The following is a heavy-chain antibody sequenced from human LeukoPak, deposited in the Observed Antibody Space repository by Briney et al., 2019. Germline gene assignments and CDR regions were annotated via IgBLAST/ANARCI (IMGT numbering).Heavy chain of an antibody. D-gene: IGHD2-8*01. V-gene: IGHV3-21*01. CDR3: ARDPSPVLRRNYFDY. J-gene: IGHJ4*02. CDR1: GFTFNTFS. Sequence: GGSLRLSCAASGFTFNTFSMTWVRQAPGKGLEWVSSITSSSSYIYYADSVKGRFTISRHNAKNSPYLQMSSLRAEDTAVYYCARDPSPVLRRNYFDYWGQGTLVTVSS. CDR2: ITSSSSYI.